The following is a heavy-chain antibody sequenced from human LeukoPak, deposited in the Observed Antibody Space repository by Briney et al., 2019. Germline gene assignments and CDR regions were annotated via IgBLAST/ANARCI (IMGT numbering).Heavy chain of an antibody. J-gene: IGHJ5*02. CDR2: INSSSSTI. V-gene: IGHV3-48*01. CDR1: GFTFSSYI. Sequence: PGGSLRFSSAASGFTFSSYIMNWVRQAPGKGLEWVSYINSSSSTIYYAYSVKGCFTISRDNAKNSLYLQMNSLRAEDTAVYYCARGQSRLNWFDPWGQGTLVTVSS. CDR3: ARGQSRLNWFDP.